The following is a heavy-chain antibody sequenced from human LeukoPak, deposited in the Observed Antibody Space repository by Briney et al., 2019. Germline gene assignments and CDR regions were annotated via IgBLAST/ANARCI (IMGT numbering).Heavy chain of an antibody. CDR1: GGSISSYY. CDR2: IYYSGST. CDR3: ARHVVRGPYYFDY. D-gene: IGHD3-10*01. V-gene: IGHV4-59*08. J-gene: IGHJ4*02. Sequence: SETLSLTCTVSGGSISSYYWSWIRQPPGKGLEWIGYIYYSGSTNYNPSLKSRVTISVDTSKNQFSLKLSSVTAADTAVYYCARHVVRGPYYFDYWGQGTLVTVSS.